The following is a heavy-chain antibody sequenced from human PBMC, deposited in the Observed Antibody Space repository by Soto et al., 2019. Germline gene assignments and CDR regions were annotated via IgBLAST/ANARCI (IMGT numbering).Heavy chain of an antibody. CDR1: GGSISSSNW. Sequence: QVQLQESGPGLVKPSGTLSLTCAVSGGSISSSNWWSWVRQPPRKGLEWIGEIYHSGSTNHNPSLKIRVTISVDKSKNQSSLKLSSVTAADTAVYYCASRPDYYDSSGYPPYFDYWGQGTLVTVSS. CDR3: ASRPDYYDSSGYPPYFDY. CDR2: IYHSGST. J-gene: IGHJ4*02. D-gene: IGHD3-22*01. V-gene: IGHV4-4*02.